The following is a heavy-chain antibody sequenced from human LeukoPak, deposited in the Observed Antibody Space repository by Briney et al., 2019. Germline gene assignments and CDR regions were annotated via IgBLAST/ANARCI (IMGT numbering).Heavy chain of an antibody. V-gene: IGHV3-9*01. CDR3: AKEQTGYSSGWPLSYSQH. CDR1: GFTFDDYA. J-gene: IGHJ1*01. CDR2: ISWNSGSI. D-gene: IGHD6-19*01. Sequence: GRSLRLSCAASGFTFDDYAMHWVRQAPGKGLEWVSGISWNSGSIGYADSVKGRFTISRDNAKNSLYLQMNSLRAEDTALYYCAKEQTGYSSGWPLSYSQHWGQGTLVTVSS.